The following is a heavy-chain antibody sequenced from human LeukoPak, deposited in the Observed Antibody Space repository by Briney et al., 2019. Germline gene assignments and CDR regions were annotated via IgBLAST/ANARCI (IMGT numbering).Heavy chain of an antibody. CDR1: GGSFSGYY. CDR3: ARVEEGYGSGRRENYYYYYMDV. J-gene: IGHJ6*03. D-gene: IGHD3-10*01. V-gene: IGHV4-34*01. Sequence: SETLSLTCAVYGGSFSGYYWSWIRRPPGKGLEWIGEINHSGSTNYNPSLKSRVTISVHTSKNQFSLKLSSVTAADTAVYYCARVEEGYGSGRRENYYYYYMDVWGKGTTVTISS. CDR2: INHSGST.